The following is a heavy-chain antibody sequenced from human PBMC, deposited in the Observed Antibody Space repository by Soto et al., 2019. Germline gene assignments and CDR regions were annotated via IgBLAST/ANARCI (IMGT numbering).Heavy chain of an antibody. CDR3: ARVDPRGVAVVRGY. Sequence: EASVKVSCKASGGTFSSYAISWVRQAPGQGLEWMGGIIPIFGTANYAQKFQGRVTITADKSTSTAYMELRSLRSDDTAVYFCARVDPRGVAVVRGYWGQGTLVTVSS. CDR2: IIPIFGTA. J-gene: IGHJ4*02. CDR1: GGTFSSYA. V-gene: IGHV1-69*06. D-gene: IGHD3-10*01.